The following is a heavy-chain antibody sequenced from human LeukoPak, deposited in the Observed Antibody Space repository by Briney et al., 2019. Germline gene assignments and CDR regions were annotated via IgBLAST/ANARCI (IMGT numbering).Heavy chain of an antibody. J-gene: IGHJ6*02. Sequence: ASVKVSCKASGYTFTNYYLHWVRQAPGHGLEWMAIINPSLGGTYYEQKLQGRVTVTRDTSTSTVYMELGSLRSEDTAVYYCARDTRTMTAVTRGQHYYYGLDVWGQGTTVTVSS. V-gene: IGHV1-46*01. D-gene: IGHD4-17*01. CDR2: INPSLGGT. CDR1: GYTFTNYY. CDR3: ARDTRTMTAVTRGQHYYYGLDV.